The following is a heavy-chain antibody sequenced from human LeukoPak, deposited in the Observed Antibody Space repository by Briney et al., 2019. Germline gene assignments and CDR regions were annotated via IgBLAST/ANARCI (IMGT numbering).Heavy chain of an antibody. Sequence: ASVKVSCKASGYTFTSYDINWVRQATGQGLEWMGWMNPNSGNTGYAQKFQGRVTMTRNTSISTAYMEPSSLRSEDTAVYYCATSYDYGDYDDYWGQGTLVTVSS. CDR2: MNPNSGNT. CDR3: ATSYDYGDYDDY. CDR1: GYTFTSYD. V-gene: IGHV1-8*01. D-gene: IGHD4-17*01. J-gene: IGHJ4*02.